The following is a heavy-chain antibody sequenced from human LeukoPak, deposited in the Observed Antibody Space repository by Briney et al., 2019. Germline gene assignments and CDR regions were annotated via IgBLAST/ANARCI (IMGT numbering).Heavy chain of an antibody. CDR3: ARDGDRCRSTSCLGPGDN. CDR1: GFTFSSYG. CDR2: IWYDGSNK. V-gene: IGHV3-33*01. J-gene: IGHJ4*02. D-gene: IGHD2-2*01. Sequence: PGRSLRLSCAASGFTFSSYGMHWVRQAPGKGLEWVAVIWYDGSNKYYADSVKGRFTISRDNAKNSLYLQMNSLRAEDTAVYYCARDGDRCRSTSCLGPGDNWGQGTLVTVSS.